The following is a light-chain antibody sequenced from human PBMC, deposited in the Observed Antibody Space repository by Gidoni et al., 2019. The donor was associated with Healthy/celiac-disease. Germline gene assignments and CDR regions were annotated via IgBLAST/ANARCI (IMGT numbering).Light chain of an antibody. J-gene: IGLJ2*01. Sequence: SYELTQPSSVSVSPGQTARITCSGDVLAKQIIRWFQQKPGQATVLVIYKDSERPSGIPERFSGXXSGXXXTLXXXGAQVEDXXDYYXXSAADXNALXFGGGXKLTVL. CDR3: XSAADXNALX. V-gene: IGLV3-27*01. CDR1: VLAKQI. CDR2: KDS.